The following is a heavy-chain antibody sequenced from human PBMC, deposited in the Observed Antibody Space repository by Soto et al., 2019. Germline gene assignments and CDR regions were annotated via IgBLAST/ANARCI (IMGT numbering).Heavy chain of an antibody. V-gene: IGHV3-23*01. CDR1: GFTFSSYA. CDR2: TSGSGGST. CDR3: AKDRAVGGSLARNTQY. Sequence: QAGGSLRLSCAASGFTFSSYAMSWVRQAPGKGLEWVSATSGSGGSTYYADSVKGRFTISRDNSKNTLYLQMNSLRAEDTAVYYCAKDRAVGGSLARNTQYWGQGTLVTVSS. J-gene: IGHJ4*02. D-gene: IGHD1-26*01.